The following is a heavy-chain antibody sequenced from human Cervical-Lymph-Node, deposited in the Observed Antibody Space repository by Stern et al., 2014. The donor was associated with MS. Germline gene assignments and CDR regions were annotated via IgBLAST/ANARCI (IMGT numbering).Heavy chain of an antibody. CDR2: FYSGIST. CDR1: GSTVNSNY. CDR3: TREMAARRLDP. D-gene: IGHD5-24*01. J-gene: IGHJ5*02. Sequence: EVQLEESGGTLVQPGGSLRISCAASGSTVNSNYMTWVRQAPGKGPERVSIFYSGISTYYAESVKGRFSFSIDSSKNTLFLHMNNLRVEDTAMYYCTREMAARRLDPWGQGTLVIVSA. V-gene: IGHV3-66*01.